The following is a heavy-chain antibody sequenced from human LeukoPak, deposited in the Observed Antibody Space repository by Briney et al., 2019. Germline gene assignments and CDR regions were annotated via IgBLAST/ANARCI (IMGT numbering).Heavy chain of an antibody. V-gene: IGHV3-23*01. CDR2: ISSSDGST. Sequence: GGSLRLSCEGSGFTFRSYDMGWVRQAPGKGLEWVSTISSSDGSTHYADSVKGRFTISRDNSKNTVYLHMNSLRVEDAAIYYCAKWFDPWGQGTLVTVSS. CDR3: AKWFDP. CDR1: GFTFRSYD. J-gene: IGHJ5*02.